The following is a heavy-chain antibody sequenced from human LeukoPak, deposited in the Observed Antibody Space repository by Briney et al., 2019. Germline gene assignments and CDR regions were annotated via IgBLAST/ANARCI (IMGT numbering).Heavy chain of an antibody. V-gene: IGHV3-21*01. CDR2: ISSSSSYI. D-gene: IGHD3-22*01. J-gene: IGHJ4*02. CDR1: GFTFSTYS. CDR3: SPGVVGDSSGFADY. Sequence: GGSLRLSCAASGFTFSTYSMRWVRQAPGKGLEWVSSISSSSSYIFYADSVKGRFTTSRDNAKNSLYLQMNSLRAEDTAVYYCSPGVVGDSSGFADYWGQGTLVTVSS.